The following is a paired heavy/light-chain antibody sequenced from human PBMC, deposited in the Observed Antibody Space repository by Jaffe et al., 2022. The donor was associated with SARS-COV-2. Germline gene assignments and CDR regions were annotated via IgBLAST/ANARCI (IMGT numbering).Light chain of an antibody. CDR3: QHYYDWPRT. CDR2: GAS. Sequence: EIVMTQSPATLSVSPGERATLSCRASQSVSSNLAWYQQKPGQAPRLLIYGASTRATGIPARFSGSGSGTEFTLTISSLQSEDFALYYCQHYYDWPRTFGQGTKVEIK. CDR1: QSVSSN. V-gene: IGKV3-15*01. J-gene: IGKJ1*01.
Heavy chain of an antibody. J-gene: IGHJ4*02. CDR3: ARGIGWDYFDN. V-gene: IGHV3-11*01. CDR1: GFNFNDYY. CDR2: ISRGGSSI. Sequence: QVQLVESGGGLVKPGGSLRLSCAGSGFNFNDYYMSWIRQAPGKGLEWVSHISRGGSSIHYTDSVKGRFTISRDNAKNSLYLQMNNLRAEDTAVYYCARGIGWDYFDNWGQGTLVTVSS.